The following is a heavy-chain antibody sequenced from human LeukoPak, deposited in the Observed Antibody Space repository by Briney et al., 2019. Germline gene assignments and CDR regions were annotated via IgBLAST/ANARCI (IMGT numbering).Heavy chain of an antibody. D-gene: IGHD2-2*01. V-gene: IGHV4-59*01. Sequence: SETLSLTCTVSGGPISSYYWSWIRQPPGKGLEWIGYIYYSGSTNYNPSLKSRVTISVDTSKNQFSLKLSSVTAADTAVYYCARRRVGKGNFDYWGQGTLVTVSS. CDR1: GGPISSYY. J-gene: IGHJ4*02. CDR2: IYYSGST. CDR3: ARRRVGKGNFDY.